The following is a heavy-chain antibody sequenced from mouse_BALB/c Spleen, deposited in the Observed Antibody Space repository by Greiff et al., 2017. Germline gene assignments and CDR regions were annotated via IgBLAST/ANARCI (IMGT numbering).Heavy chain of an antibody. V-gene: IGHV1S81*02. CDR3: TRRYYGSSDWYCDV. CDR1: GYTFTSYY. Sequence: QVQLQQSGAELVKPGASVKLSCKASGYTFTSYYMYWVKQRPGQGLEWIGEINPSNGGTNFNEKFKSKATLTVDKSSSTAYMQLSSLTSEDSAVYYCTRRYYGSSDWYCDVWGAGTTVTVSS. CDR2: INPSNGGT. D-gene: IGHD1-1*01. J-gene: IGHJ1*01.